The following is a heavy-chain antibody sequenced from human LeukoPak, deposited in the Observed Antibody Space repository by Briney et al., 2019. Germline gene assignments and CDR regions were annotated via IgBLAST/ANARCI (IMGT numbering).Heavy chain of an antibody. CDR2: TKQDGSEK. Sequence: PGGSLRLSCAASGFTFSRYWMSWVRQAPGKGLEWVANTKQDGSEKYYVDSVKGRFTISRDNAKNSLYLQMNSLRAEDTAVYYCRCSGQRNSGRYVDLWGRGTLVTVSS. D-gene: IGHD2-15*01. V-gene: IGHV3-7*02. CDR3: RCSGQRNSGRYVDL. CDR1: GFTFSRYW. J-gene: IGHJ2*01.